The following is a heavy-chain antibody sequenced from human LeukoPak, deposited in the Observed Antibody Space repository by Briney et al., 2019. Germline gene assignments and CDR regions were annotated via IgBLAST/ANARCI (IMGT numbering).Heavy chain of an antibody. V-gene: IGHV4-31*03. CDR3: ARRNYYYYGMDV. CDR2: IYYSGST. J-gene: IGHJ6*02. CDR1: GGSISSGGHS. Sequence: SETLSLTCTVSGGSISSGGHSWSWIRQHPGKGLEWIGYIYYSGSTYYNPSLKSRVTISVDTSKNQFSLKLSSVTAADTAVYYCARRNYYYYGMDVWGQGTTVTVSS.